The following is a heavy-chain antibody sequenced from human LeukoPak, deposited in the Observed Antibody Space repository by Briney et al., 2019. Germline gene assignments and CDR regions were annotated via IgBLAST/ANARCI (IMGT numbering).Heavy chain of an antibody. D-gene: IGHD3-16*02. CDR2: IIPTLDVA. V-gene: IGHV1-69*04. CDR3: TREGVYSPDPTSYHRLPFDI. J-gene: IGHJ3*02. CDR1: GDNFSSYV. Sequence: ASVKVSCKASGDNFSSYVFTWVRQAPGQGLEWMGRIIPTLDVANFAQKFKGKVSITADKSTNTAHLELSNLRSEDTAVYYCTREGVYSPDPTSYHRLPFDIWGKGTVVIVSS.